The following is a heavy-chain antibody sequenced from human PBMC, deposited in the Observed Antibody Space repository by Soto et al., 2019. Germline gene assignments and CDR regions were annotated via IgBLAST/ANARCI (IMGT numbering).Heavy chain of an antibody. CDR3: ARAPRITIFGVVDGFDY. CDR1: GYTFSSYS. CDR2: ISSSSSYI. J-gene: IGHJ4*02. D-gene: IGHD3-3*01. V-gene: IGHV3-21*01. Sequence: VQLVQSGAEVKKPGASVKVSCKASGYTFSSYSMNWVRQAPGKGLEWVSSISSSSSYIYYADSVKGRFTISRDNAKNSLYLQMNSLRAEDTAVYYCARAPRITIFGVVDGFDYWGQGTLVTVSS.